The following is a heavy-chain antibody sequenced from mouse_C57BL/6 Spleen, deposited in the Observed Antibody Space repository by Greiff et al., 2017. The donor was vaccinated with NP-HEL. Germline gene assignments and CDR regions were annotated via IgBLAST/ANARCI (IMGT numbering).Heavy chain of an antibody. J-gene: IGHJ2*01. CDR2: ISYDGSN. D-gene: IGHD1-1*01. V-gene: IGHV3-6*01. CDR3: ARRQGPTVVADYFDY. Sequence: ESGPGLVKPSQSLSLTCSVTGYSITSGYYWNWIRQFPGNKLEWMGYISYDGSNNYNPSLKNRISITRDTSKNQFFLKLNSVTTEDTATYYCARRQGPTVVADYFDYWGQGTTLTVSS. CDR1: GYSITSGYY.